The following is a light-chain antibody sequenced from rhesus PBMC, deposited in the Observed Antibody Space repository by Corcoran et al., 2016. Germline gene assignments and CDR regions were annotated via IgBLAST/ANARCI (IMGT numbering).Light chain of an antibody. Sequence: DIVLTQTPLSLSVSPGEPASISCRSSESLLDSDDANTYLDWYLKKPGQSPQPCIYEGSNRASGVPNRFSGSGSETDFTLKITRVEAEDVGIYYCMQYTHIPYTFGQGTKLEIK. J-gene: IGKJ2*01. CDR2: EGS. CDR3: MQYTHIPYT. V-gene: IGKV2-86*01. CDR1: ESLLDSDDANTY.